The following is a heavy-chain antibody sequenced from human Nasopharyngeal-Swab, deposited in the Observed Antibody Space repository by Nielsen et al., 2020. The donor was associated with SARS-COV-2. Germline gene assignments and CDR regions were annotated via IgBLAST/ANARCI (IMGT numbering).Heavy chain of an antibody. D-gene: IGHD2-15*01. CDR3: ARIAVVAAPFLYYYYYMDV. V-gene: IGHV4-34*01. J-gene: IGHJ6*03. CDR2: INHSGST. Sequence: WIRQPPGKGLEWIGEINHSGSTNYNPSLKSRVTISVDTSKNQFSLKLSSVTAADTAVYYCARIAVVAAPFLYYYYYMDVWGKGTTVTVSS.